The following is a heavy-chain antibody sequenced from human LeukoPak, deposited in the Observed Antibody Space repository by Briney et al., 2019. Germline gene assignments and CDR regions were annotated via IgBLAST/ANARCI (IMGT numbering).Heavy chain of an antibody. CDR2: MSGSDTGS. V-gene: IGHV3-23*01. CDR3: AKDARSFGGTYFDY. D-gene: IGHD4-23*01. J-gene: IGHJ4*02. Sequence: GGSLRLPCVAPGYSLSSYSMSWVRQAPGKGLEWVSAMSGSDTGSWYAESVKCRFTISSDTSKTPLHLQMNSLRAEDTAIYYYAKDARSFGGTYFDYWGQGIQDTVSS. CDR1: GYSLSSYS.